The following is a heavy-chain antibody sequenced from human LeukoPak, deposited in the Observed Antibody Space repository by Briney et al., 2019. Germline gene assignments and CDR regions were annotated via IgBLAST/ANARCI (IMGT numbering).Heavy chain of an antibody. CDR1: GFTFSDYY. CDR2: ISSSGSTI. CDR3: ARDSSGWYHWFDP. Sequence: GGSLRLSCAASGFTFSDYYMNWIRRAPGKGLEWVSYISSSGSTIYYADSVKGRFTISRDNARNSLYLQMNSLRAEDTAVYYCARDSSGWYHWFDPWGQGTLVTVSS. J-gene: IGHJ5*02. D-gene: IGHD6-19*01. V-gene: IGHV3-11*04.